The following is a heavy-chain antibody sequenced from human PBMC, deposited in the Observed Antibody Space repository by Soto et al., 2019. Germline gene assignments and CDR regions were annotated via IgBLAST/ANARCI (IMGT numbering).Heavy chain of an antibody. V-gene: IGHV3-9*01. D-gene: IGHD2-15*01. CDR1: GFTFDDYV. J-gene: IGHJ6*02. Sequence: EVQLVESGGGLVQPGRSLRLSCAASGFTFDDYVMHWVRQAPGKGLEWVSGISWNSGSIGYADSVKGRFTISRDNAKNSLYLQMNSLRAEDTALYYCAKDWGGYCSGGSCYGYYGMDVWGQGTTVTVSS. CDR3: AKDWGGYCSGGSCYGYYGMDV. CDR2: ISWNSGSI.